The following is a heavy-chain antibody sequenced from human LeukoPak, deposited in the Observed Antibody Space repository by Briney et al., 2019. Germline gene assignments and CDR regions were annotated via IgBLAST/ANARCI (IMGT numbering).Heavy chain of an antibody. CDR3: ARDLIWDSLDY. CDR2: ISGSGGST. V-gene: IGHV3-23*01. Sequence: GGSLRLSCAASGFTFSSYAMSWVRQAPGKGLEWVSAISGSGGSTYYADSVKGRFTISRDNAKNSLNLQMNSLRAEDTALYYCARDLIWDSLDYWGQGTLVTVSS. CDR1: GFTFSSYA. D-gene: IGHD1-26*01. J-gene: IGHJ4*02.